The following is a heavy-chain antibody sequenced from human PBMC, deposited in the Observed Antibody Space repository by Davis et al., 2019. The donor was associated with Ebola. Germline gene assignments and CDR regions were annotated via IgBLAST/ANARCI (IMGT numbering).Heavy chain of an antibody. CDR1: GFTLNDYG. Sequence: PGGSLRLSCAASGFTLNDYGMNWVRQAPGKGLVWVSLINNDGSITTYADSVKGRLTISRDNSKSTLYLQMNSLRAEDTAVYYCARAPAGRWQWPGTACDQWGQGTLVTVSS. V-gene: IGHV3-74*01. J-gene: IGHJ5*02. D-gene: IGHD6-19*01. CDR2: INNDGSIT. CDR3: ARAPAGRWQWPGTACDQ.